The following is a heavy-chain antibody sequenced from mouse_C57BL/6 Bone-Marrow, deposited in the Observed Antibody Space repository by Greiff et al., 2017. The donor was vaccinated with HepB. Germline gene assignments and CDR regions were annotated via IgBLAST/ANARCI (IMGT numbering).Heavy chain of an antibody. CDR1: GFNIKDDY. CDR2: IDPENGDT. V-gene: IGHV14-4*01. Sequence: DVHLVESGAELVRPGASVKLSCTASGFNIKDDYMHWVKQRPEQGLEWIGWIDPENGDTEYASKFQGKATITADTSSNTAYLQLSSLTSEDTAVYYCTTGYFDYWGQGTTLTVSS. J-gene: IGHJ2*01. CDR3: TTGYFDY.